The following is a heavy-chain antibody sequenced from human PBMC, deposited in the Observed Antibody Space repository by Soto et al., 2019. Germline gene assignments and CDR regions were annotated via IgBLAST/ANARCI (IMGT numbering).Heavy chain of an antibody. Sequence: GSLRLSCAASGFTFSSYSMNWVRQAPGKGLEWVSYISSSSSTIYYADSVKGRFTISRDNAKNSLYLQMNSLRAEDTAVYYCAKDLPGSWYEYFHHWGQGTLVTVSS. V-gene: IGHV3-48*01. J-gene: IGHJ1*01. D-gene: IGHD6-13*01. CDR1: GFTFSSYS. CDR2: ISSSSSTI. CDR3: AKDLPGSWYEYFHH.